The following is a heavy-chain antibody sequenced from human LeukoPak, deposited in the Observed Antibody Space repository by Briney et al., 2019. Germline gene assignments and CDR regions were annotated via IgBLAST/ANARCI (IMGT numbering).Heavy chain of an antibody. CDR2: IYNSGST. D-gene: IGHD4-23*01. CDR3: ARHACYGAKDFYY. V-gene: IGHV4-39*01. J-gene: IGHJ4*02. Sequence: SETLSLTCIVSGDSISSSSYYWGWIRQPPGTGLEWIGSIYNSGSTHYNPSLKSRVTISVDTSKNQFSLKLSSVTAADTAVYYCARHACYGAKDFYYWGQGTLITVFS. CDR1: GDSISSSSYY.